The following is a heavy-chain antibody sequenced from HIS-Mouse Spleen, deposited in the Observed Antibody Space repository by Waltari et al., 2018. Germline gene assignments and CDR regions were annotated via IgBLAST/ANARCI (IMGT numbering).Heavy chain of an antibody. CDR3: ARKSVRGNYWYFDL. Sequence: QVQLVQPGPEVKKPGASVKVSCKSFVYTITGYIMHWVRQAPGQGLEWMGWINPNSGGTNYAQKFQGRVTMTRDTSISTAYMELSRLRSDDTAVYYCARKSVRGNYWYFDLWGRGTLVTVSS. J-gene: IGHJ2*01. V-gene: IGHV1-2*02. CDR2: INPNSGGT. CDR1: VYTITGYI. D-gene: IGHD3-10*01.